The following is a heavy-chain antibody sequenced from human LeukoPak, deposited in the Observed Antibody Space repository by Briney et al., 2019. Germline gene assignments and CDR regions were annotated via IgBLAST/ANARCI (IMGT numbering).Heavy chain of an antibody. CDR2: IKQDGSEK. J-gene: IGHJ4*02. D-gene: IGHD3-22*01. V-gene: IGHV3-7*01. CDR3: ARCCDDSSDY. Sequence: GGSLRLSCAASGFIFSSYWMSWVRQAPGKGLEWVANIKQDGSEKYYVDSVKGRFTISRDNAKNSLYLQMNSLRAEDTAVYYCARCCDDSSDYWGQGTLVTVSS. CDR1: GFIFSSYW.